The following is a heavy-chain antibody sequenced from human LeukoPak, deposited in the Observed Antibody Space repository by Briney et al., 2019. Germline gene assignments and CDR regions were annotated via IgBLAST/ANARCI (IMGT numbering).Heavy chain of an antibody. D-gene: IGHD3-16*02. J-gene: IGHJ4*02. CDR2: IYYSGST. CDR3: ARYDYVWGSYRNLDY. V-gene: IGHV4-30-4*08. CDR1: GFTFSIYA. Sequence: LRLSCAASGFTFSIYAMSWVRQPPGKGLEWIGYIYYSGSTYYNPSLKSRVTISVDTSKNQFSLKLSSVTAADAAVYYCARYDYVWGSYRNLDYWGQGTLVTVSS.